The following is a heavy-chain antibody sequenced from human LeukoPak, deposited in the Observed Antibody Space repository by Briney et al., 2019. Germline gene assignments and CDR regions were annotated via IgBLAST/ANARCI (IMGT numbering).Heavy chain of an antibody. Sequence: GGSLRLSCAASGFTFSSYAMTWVRQAPGKGLEWVSVISASGGTTYYADSVKGRFTISRDNSKNTLYLQMNSLRAEDTAVYYCAKDGAPQQLVIYWGRGTLVTVSS. J-gene: IGHJ4*02. CDR1: GFTFSSYA. V-gene: IGHV3-23*01. CDR2: ISASGGTT. D-gene: IGHD6-13*01. CDR3: AKDGAPQQLVIY.